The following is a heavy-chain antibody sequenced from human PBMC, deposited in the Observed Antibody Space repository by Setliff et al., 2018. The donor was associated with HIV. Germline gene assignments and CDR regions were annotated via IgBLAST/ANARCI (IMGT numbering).Heavy chain of an antibody. Sequence: SVKVSCKASGGTFTSYAFNWVRQAPGQRLEWMGEIMPIFGVTKYAQKFQGRLSISTGESTSTAYMELTSLTSEDTAVYFCATRLSGYTSYYFDQWGQGTLFTVSS. CDR3: ATRLSGYTSYYFDQ. D-gene: IGHD5-12*01. J-gene: IGHJ4*02. V-gene: IGHV1-69*05. CDR2: IMPIFGVT. CDR1: GGTFTSYA.